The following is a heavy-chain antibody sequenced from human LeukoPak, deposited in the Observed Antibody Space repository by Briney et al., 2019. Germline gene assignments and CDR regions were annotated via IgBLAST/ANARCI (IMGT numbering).Heavy chain of an antibody. D-gene: IGHD1-26*01. J-gene: IGHJ4*02. V-gene: IGHV3-53*01. CDR2: IYSGGST. Sequence: GGTLRLSCAASGFTFSSFGMSWVRQAPGKGLEWVSVIYSGGSTYYADSVKGRFTISRDNSKNTLYLQMNSLRAEDTAVYYCARDSFGSGSYYYWGQGTLVTVSS. CDR3: ARDSFGSGSYYY. CDR1: GFTFSSFG.